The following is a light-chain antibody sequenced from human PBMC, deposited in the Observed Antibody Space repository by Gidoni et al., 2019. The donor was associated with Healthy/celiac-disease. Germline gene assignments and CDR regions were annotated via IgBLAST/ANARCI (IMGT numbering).Light chain of an antibody. CDR3: SSYAGSNNFPYV. CDR1: TSDVGGYNS. J-gene: IGLJ1*01. Sequence: QSALTQPPSASGSPRQSVTISCTGPTSDVGGYNSVSWYQQHPGKAPKLIIYEVSKRPSGVPDRFSGSKSGNTASLTVSGLQAEDEADYYCSSYAGSNNFPYVFGTGTKVTVL. V-gene: IGLV2-8*01. CDR2: EVS.